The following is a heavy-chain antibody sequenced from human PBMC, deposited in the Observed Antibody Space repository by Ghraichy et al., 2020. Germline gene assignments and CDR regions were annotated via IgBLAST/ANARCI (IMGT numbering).Heavy chain of an antibody. V-gene: IGHV3-20*04. CDR3: AKSRGRSGSDFDS. Sequence: GGSLRLSCAASGFIFDDYDMSWVREVPGKGLEWVCGLNWIGDSSCYVSSEKGRFTISRDNAKNSLYVQKDKLREEDTAFYYCAKSRGRSGSDFDSWGQGTRVTGSS. J-gene: IGHJ4*02. CDR2: LNWIGDSS. D-gene: IGHD1-26*01. CDR1: GFIFDDYD.